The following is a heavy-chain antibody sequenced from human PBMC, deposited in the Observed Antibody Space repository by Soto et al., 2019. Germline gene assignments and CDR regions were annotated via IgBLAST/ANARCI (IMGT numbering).Heavy chain of an antibody. CDR2: IYYSGST. CDR1: GGSISSYY. CDR3: ASSQYYYDSSGYYSNWFDP. Sequence: PSETLSLTCTVSGGSISSYYWSWIRQPPGKGLEWIGYIYYSGSTNYNPSLKSRVTISVDTSKNQFSLKLSSVTAADTAVYYCASSQYYYDSSGYYSNWFDPWGQGTLVTVSS. D-gene: IGHD3-22*01. J-gene: IGHJ5*02. V-gene: IGHV4-59*01.